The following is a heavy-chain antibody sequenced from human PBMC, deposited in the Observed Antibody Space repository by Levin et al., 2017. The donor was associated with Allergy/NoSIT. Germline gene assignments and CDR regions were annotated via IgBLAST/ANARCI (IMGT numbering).Heavy chain of an antibody. CDR1: GFTFSDYY. CDR3: AAARWIHNFDY. D-gene: IGHD5-24*01. Sequence: GESLKISCAASGFTFSDYYMSWIRQAPGKGLEWISDITSGSHYTNYADSVTGRFTISRDNAKKSLFLQMNSLRAEDTAVYYCAAARWIHNFDYWGQGTLVTVSS. J-gene: IGHJ4*02. V-gene: IGHV3-11*03. CDR2: ITSGSHYT.